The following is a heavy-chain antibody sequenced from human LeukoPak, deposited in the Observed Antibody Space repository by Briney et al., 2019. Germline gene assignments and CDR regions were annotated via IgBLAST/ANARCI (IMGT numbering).Heavy chain of an antibody. J-gene: IGHJ4*02. D-gene: IGHD3-10*01. Sequence: ASVKVSCKASGYTFTSYGISWVRQAPGQGLEWMGWISAYNGNTNYAQKLQGRVTMTTDTSTSTAYMELRSLRSDDTAVYYCARGSRGRILWFGELLSGGLYYFDYWGQGTLVTVSS. CDR1: GYTFTSYG. CDR2: ISAYNGNT. V-gene: IGHV1-18*01. CDR3: ARGSRGRILWFGELLSGGLYYFDY.